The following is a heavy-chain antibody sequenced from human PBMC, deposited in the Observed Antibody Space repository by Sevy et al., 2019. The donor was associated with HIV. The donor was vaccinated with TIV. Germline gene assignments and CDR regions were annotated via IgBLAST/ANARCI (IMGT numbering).Heavy chain of an antibody. CDR3: ARAPPVVVVPGAPSWFDP. Sequence: SETLSLTSAVYGGSFSGYYWSWIRQPPGKGLEWIGEINHSGSTHYNPSLKSRITISVDTSKNQFSLRLNSVTAADTAVYYCARAPPVVVVPGAPSWFDPWGQGTLVTVSS. D-gene: IGHD2-2*01. CDR2: INHSGST. V-gene: IGHV4-34*01. J-gene: IGHJ5*02. CDR1: GGSFSGYY.